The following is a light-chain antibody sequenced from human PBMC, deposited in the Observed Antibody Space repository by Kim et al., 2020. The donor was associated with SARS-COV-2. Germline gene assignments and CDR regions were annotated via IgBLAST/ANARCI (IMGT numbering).Light chain of an antibody. V-gene: IGKV3-11*01. CDR1: QSVSSY. Sequence: PGGRATLPCRASQSVSSYLSWYQQQPGQAPRLLIYDASNRATGIPARFSGSGSGTDFTLTISSLEPEDFAVYYCQQRSNWPDLTFGGGTKVDIK. CDR3: QQRSNWPDLT. CDR2: DAS. J-gene: IGKJ4*01.